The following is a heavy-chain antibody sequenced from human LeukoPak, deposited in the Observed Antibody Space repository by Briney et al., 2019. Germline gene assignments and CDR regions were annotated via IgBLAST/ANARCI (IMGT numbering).Heavy chain of an antibody. V-gene: IGHV1-18*01. CDR2: ISAYNGNT. CDR3: ARERDGYINDY. D-gene: IGHD5-24*01. CDR1: GYTFTSYG. J-gene: IGHJ4*02. Sequence: ASVKVSCKASGYTFTSYGISWVRQAPGQGLEWMGWISAYNGNTNYAQKLQGRVTMTTDTSTSTAYTELRSLRSDDTAVYYCARERDGYINDYWGQGTLVTVSS.